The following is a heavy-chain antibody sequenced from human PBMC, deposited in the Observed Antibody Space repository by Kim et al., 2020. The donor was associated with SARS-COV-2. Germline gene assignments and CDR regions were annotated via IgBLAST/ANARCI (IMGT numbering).Heavy chain of an antibody. V-gene: IGHV4-34*01. J-gene: IGHJ4*02. D-gene: IGHD3-3*01. Sequence: SETLSLTCAVYGGSFSGYYWSWIRQPPGKGLEWIGEINHSGSTNYNPSLKSRVTISVDTSKNQFSLKLSSVTASDTAVYYCARVGIKSGFLEWLLYFDYWGQGTLVTVSS. CDR1: GGSFSGYY. CDR3: ARVGIKSGFLEWLLYFDY. CDR2: INHSGST.